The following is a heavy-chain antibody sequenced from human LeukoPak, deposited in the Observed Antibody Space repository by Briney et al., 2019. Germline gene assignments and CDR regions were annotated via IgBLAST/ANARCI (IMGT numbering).Heavy chain of an antibody. CDR2: ISYDGSNK. D-gene: IGHD5-12*01. CDR1: GFTFSSYA. J-gene: IGHJ4*02. CDR3: ARDGASSGYATLDY. Sequence: GGSLRLSCAASGFTFSSYAMHWVRQAPGKGQEWVAVISYDGSNKYYADSVKGRFTISRDNSKNTLYLQMNSLRAEDTAVYYCARDGASSGYATLDYWGQGTLFTVSS. V-gene: IGHV3-30*04.